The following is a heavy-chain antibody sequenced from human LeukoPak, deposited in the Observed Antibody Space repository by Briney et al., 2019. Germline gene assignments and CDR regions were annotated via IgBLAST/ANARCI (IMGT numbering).Heavy chain of an antibody. D-gene: IGHD5-18*01. CDR3: ARVRGYSFVDAFDI. CDR2: ISSSSSYI. CDR1: GFTFSSYE. Sequence: GGSLRLSCAASGFTFSSYEMNWVRQAPGKGLEWVSSISSSSSYIYYADSVKGRFTISRDNAKNSLYLQMNSLRAEDTAVYYCARVRGYSFVDAFDIWGQGTMVTVSS. V-gene: IGHV3-21*01. J-gene: IGHJ3*02.